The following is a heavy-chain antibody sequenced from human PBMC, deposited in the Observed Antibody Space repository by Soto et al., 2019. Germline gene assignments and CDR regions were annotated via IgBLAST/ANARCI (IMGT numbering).Heavy chain of an antibody. CDR1: GFTFSSYA. Sequence: GGSLRLSCAASGFTFSSYAMSWVRQAPGKGLEWVSAISGSGGSTYYADSVKGRFTISRDNSKNTLYLQMNSLRAEDTAVYYCAKDRIGLRFLEWSEPRYYYYGMDVWGQGTTVTVSS. CDR3: AKDRIGLRFLEWSEPRYYYYGMDV. D-gene: IGHD3-3*01. J-gene: IGHJ6*02. V-gene: IGHV3-23*01. CDR2: ISGSGGST.